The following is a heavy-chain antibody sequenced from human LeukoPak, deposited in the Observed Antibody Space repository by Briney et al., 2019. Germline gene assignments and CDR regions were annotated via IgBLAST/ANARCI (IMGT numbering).Heavy chain of an antibody. J-gene: IGHJ5*02. D-gene: IGHD3-10*02. V-gene: IGHV4-39*01. CDR3: VRWQSGSMFHPP. CDR2: IYYSGTT. CDR1: GGSISNSSHY. Sequence: SETLSLTCTVSGGSISNSSHYWGWIRQPPGKGLEWIGSIYYSGTTAYNPSLKSRVTISVDTSKNQFSLKLSSVTAADTAVYYCVRWQSGSMFHPPWGQGTLVTVSS.